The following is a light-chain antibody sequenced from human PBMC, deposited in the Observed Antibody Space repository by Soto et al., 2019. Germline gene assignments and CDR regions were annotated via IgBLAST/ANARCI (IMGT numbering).Light chain of an antibody. CDR1: QSVGSS. CDR2: HAS. J-gene: IGKJ2*01. V-gene: IGKV3-15*01. CDR3: QHHFKWPPFA. Sequence: IVMTQSPGTLSVSPGDRATLSCRASQSVGSSLAWYQQKPGQAPRLLIYHASTRATAVPARFSGSGSGTEFTLTISSLQSEDFAVYYCQHHFKWPPFAFGPGIKLEI.